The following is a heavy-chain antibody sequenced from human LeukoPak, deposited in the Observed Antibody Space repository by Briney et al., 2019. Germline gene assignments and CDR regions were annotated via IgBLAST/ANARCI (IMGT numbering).Heavy chain of an antibody. Sequence: SETLSLTCSVSGGSVNSNDYYWGWIRQSPGKGLEWIGIIYYSGSTFYSPSLKSRVTISVDTSKNQFSLRLKYVTAADTAVYYCARHARYFPDYWGQGTLVTVSS. V-gene: IGHV4-39*01. J-gene: IGHJ4*02. D-gene: IGHD2/OR15-2a*01. CDR1: GGSVNSNDYY. CDR3: ARHARYFPDY. CDR2: IYYSGST.